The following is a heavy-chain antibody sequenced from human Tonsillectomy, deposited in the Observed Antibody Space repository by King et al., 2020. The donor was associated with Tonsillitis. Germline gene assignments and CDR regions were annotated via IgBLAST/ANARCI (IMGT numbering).Heavy chain of an antibody. J-gene: IGHJ4*02. CDR3: ARWDSDYGTGFDY. D-gene: IGHD4-17*01. V-gene: IGHV4-30-2*01. Sequence: LQLQESGSGLVKPSQTLSLTCAVSGGSISSGGYSWSWIRQPPGKGLEWVGYIYHSGGTYSNPSLQSRVTISLDRSKNQFSPKLTSVTAADTAVYYCARWDSDYGTGFDYWGQGTLVTVSS. CDR1: GGSISSGGYS. CDR2: IYHSGGT.